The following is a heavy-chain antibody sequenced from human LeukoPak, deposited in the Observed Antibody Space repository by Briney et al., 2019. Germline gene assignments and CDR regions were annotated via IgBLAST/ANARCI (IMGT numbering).Heavy chain of an antibody. J-gene: IGHJ4*02. V-gene: IGHV1-2*02. D-gene: IGHD1-26*01. CDR3: ARDGESSGSDDFDY. Sequence: ASVKVSCKSSGYTFTHYYLHWVRQAPGQGLGWMGWMEPKSGGTKYAEKFQGRVTMTRDTSISTAYMELSSLRSDDTASYYCARDGESSGSDDFDYWGQGTLVTVSS. CDR2: MEPKSGGT. CDR1: GYTFTHYY.